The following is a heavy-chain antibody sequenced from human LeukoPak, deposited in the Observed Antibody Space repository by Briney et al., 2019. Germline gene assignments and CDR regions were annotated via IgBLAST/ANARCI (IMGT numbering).Heavy chain of an antibody. CDR2: ISWNSGTI. CDR3: ARDPDEMLGVSFDF. Sequence: GRSLRLSCAGSGFIFNNYAMHWVRQPPGKGLEWVSGISWNSGTIDYADSVKGRFTISRDNAKNSLYLQMNSLSAEDTAVYYCARDPDEMLGVSFDFWGQGTLVTVSS. CDR1: GFIFNNYA. D-gene: IGHD3-10*01. V-gene: IGHV3-9*01. J-gene: IGHJ4*02.